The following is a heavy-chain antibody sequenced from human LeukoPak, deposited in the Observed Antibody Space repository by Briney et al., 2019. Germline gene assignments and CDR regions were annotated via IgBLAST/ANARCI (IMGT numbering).Heavy chain of an antibody. Sequence: SQTLSLTCTVSGGSISSGSYYWSWIRQPAGKGLEWIGRIYTSGSTNYNPSLKSRVTISVDTSKNQFSLKLSSVTAADTAVYYCARAYYCSGGSCYSKRYYFDYWGQGTLVTVSS. CDR2: IYTSGST. V-gene: IGHV4-61*02. D-gene: IGHD2-15*01. CDR3: ARAYYCSGGSCYSKRYYFDY. CDR1: GGSISSGSYY. J-gene: IGHJ4*02.